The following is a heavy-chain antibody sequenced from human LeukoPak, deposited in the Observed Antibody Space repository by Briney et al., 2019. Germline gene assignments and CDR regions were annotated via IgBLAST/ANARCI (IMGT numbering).Heavy chain of an antibody. D-gene: IGHD1-26*01. Sequence: SETLSLTCTVSGGSISSYYWSWIRQPAGKGLEWIGRIYTSGSTSYNPSLKSRVTMSVDTSKNQFSLKLSSVTAADTAVYYCAREIQWELPPGGNYFDYWGQGTLVTVSS. J-gene: IGHJ4*02. V-gene: IGHV4-4*07. CDR1: GGSISSYY. CDR3: AREIQWELPPGGNYFDY. CDR2: IYTSGST.